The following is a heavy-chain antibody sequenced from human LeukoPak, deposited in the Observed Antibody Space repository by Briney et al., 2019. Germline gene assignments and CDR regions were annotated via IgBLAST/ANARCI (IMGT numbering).Heavy chain of an antibody. J-gene: IGHJ3*02. Sequence: GGSLTLSCAASGFTVSSNYMTCVRQAPGKWRGCVSHIYSGGATHYSDSVRGRFTISRDDSRNTIYLQMNNLRAEDTAFYYCATDSGSRRWPRGVFDTWGQGTMVTVSS. CDR1: GFTVSSNY. CDR3: ATDSGSRRWPRGVFDT. CDR2: IYSGGAT. D-gene: IGHD3-10*01. V-gene: IGHV3-53*01.